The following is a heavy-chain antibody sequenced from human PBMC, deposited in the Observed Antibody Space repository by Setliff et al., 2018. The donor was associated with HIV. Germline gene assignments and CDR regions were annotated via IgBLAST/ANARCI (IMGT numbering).Heavy chain of an antibody. D-gene: IGHD3-3*01. Sequence: HPGGSLRLSCVASGFTISYYGMHWLRQAPGEGLEWVANIKQDGSERYYVDSVKGRFTISKDKTNNSLYLHMNSLRAEDTAVYYCARESRKYYDSWSSYYRGVDYYYYMDVWGKGTTVTVSS. CDR2: IKQDGSER. V-gene: IGHV3-7*03. CDR3: ARESRKYYDSWSSYYRGVDYYYYMDV. J-gene: IGHJ6*03. CDR1: GFTISYYG.